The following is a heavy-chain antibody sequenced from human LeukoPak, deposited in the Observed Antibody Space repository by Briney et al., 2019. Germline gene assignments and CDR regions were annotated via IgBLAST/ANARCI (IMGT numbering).Heavy chain of an antibody. CDR1: GFTVSGNY. D-gene: IGHD3-10*01. Sequence: QPEGSLRLSCAASGFTVSGNYMSWVRQAPGKGLEWLSVIHRGGNTYYADSVKGRFTISRDSSKNTVFLQMDSLRAEDTAVYYCARDPGYGLGVDYGDYWGQGTLVTVSS. V-gene: IGHV3-66*01. CDR2: IHRGGNT. J-gene: IGHJ4*02. CDR3: ARDPGYGLGVDYGDY.